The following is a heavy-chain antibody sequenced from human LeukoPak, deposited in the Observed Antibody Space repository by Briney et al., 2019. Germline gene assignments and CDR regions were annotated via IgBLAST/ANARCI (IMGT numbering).Heavy chain of an antibody. J-gene: IGHJ6*02. Sequence: GVPLRLSCAASGFTFSDYYMSWLRQSPGKGLEGVSYIGSRGSTIYYADSVKGRFTLSRDNAKNSLYLQMNSLRAEDTAVYYCARESGDFWSGSYGMDVWGPGTTVTVSS. CDR3: ARESGDFWSGSYGMDV. CDR2: IGSRGSTI. V-gene: IGHV3-11*01. CDR1: GFTFSDYY. D-gene: IGHD3-3*01.